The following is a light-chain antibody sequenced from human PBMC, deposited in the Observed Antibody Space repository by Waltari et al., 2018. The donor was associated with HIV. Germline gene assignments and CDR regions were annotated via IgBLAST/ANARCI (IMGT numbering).Light chain of an antibody. CDR2: GAS. CDR1: QSLSSNY. Sequence: EIVLTQSPGTLSLSPVERATLSCRASQSLSSNYLAWYQQKPGQAPRLLISGASSRPTGIPDRFSGSGSETDFTLTISRLEPEDFAVYYCQQYGNSGTFGQGTKVEIK. CDR3: QQYGNSGT. J-gene: IGKJ1*01. V-gene: IGKV3-20*01.